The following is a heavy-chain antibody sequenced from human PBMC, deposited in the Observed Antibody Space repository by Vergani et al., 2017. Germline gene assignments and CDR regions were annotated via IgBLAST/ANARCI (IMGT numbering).Heavy chain of an antibody. CDR3: ARHLAYCGGDCYPYYYGMDV. D-gene: IGHD2-21*02. CDR1: GGSMSGYY. J-gene: IGHJ6*02. CDR2: IYYSGST. Sequence: QVRLQESGPGLVKPSETLSLTCSVSGGSMSGYYWGWIRQPPGKGLEWIGSIYYSGSTYYNPSLKSRVTISVDTSKNQFSLKLSSVTAADTALYYCARHLAYCGGDCYPYYYGMDVWGQGTTVTVSS. V-gene: IGHV4-39*01.